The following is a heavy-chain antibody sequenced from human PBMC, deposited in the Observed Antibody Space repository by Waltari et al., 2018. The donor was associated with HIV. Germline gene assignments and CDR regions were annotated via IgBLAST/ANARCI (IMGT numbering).Heavy chain of an antibody. V-gene: IGHV4-61*02. CDR1: GGSISSGSYY. CDR2: IYTSGST. D-gene: IGHD3-3*01. Sequence: QVQLQESGPGLVKPSQTLSLTCTVSGGSISSGSYYWSWLRQPAGKGLEWIGRIYTSGSTNYNPPLKSRVTISVDTSKNQFALKLSSVTAADTAVYYCARDRDFWSGYYTGRVFDYWGQGTLVTVSS. J-gene: IGHJ4*02. CDR3: ARDRDFWSGYYTGRVFDY.